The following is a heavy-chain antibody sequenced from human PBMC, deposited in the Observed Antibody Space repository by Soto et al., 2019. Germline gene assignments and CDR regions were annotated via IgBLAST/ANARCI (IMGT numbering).Heavy chain of an antibody. CDR2: IIPIFGTA. CDR3: ARNYYGSGRYYYYGMDV. V-gene: IGHV1-69*13. J-gene: IGHJ6*02. CDR1: GGTFSSYA. D-gene: IGHD3-10*01. Sequence: SVKVSCKASGGTFSSYAISWVRQAPGQGLEWMGGIIPIFGTANYAQKFQGRVTITADESTSTAYMELSSLRSEDTAVYYCARNYYGSGRYYYYGMDVWGQGTTVTVS.